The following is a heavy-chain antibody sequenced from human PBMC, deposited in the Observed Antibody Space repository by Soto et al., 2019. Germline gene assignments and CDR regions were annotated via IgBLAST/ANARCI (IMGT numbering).Heavy chain of an antibody. J-gene: IGHJ4*02. CDR2: ISGSGGST. V-gene: IGHV3-23*01. CDR3: AKDRGGCSSTSCPPRLFDY. CDR1: GFTFSSYA. D-gene: IGHD2-2*01. Sequence: EVQLLESGGGLVQPGGSLRLSCAASGFTFSSYAMSWVRQAPGKGLEWVSGISGSGGSTYYADSVKGRFTISRDNSKNTLYVHMNSLRAEDTAVYYCAKDRGGCSSTSCPPRLFDYWGQGTLVTVSS.